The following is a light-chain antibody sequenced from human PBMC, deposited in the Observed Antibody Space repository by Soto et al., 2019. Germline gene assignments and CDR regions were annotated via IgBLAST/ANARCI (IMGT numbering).Light chain of an antibody. J-gene: IGLJ3*02. CDR3: SSSTSSSTWL. Sequence: QSALTQPASVSGSPGQSITISCTGSSSDVGGYNYVSWYQLHPGKAPKLMIYDVSNRPSGISNRFSDSKSDNTASLTISGLQAEDEADYYCSSSTSSSTWLFGGGTKLTVL. CDR1: SSDVGGYNY. V-gene: IGLV2-14*03. CDR2: DVS.